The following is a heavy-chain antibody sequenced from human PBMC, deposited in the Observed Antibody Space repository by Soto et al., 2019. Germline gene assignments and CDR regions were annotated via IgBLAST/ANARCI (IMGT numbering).Heavy chain of an antibody. V-gene: IGHV4-30-4*01. D-gene: IGHD5-12*01. CDR3: AREGSGYDHTFFDY. J-gene: IGHJ4*02. CDR1: GGSISSGGYY. Sequence: QVQLQESGPGLVKPSQTLSLTCTVSGGSISSGGYYWSWIRQPPGKGLEWIGYIYYSGSTYYNPSLKSRVTISVDTSKNQFSLKLSSVTAAYTAVYYCAREGSGYDHTFFDYWGQGTLVTVSS. CDR2: IYYSGST.